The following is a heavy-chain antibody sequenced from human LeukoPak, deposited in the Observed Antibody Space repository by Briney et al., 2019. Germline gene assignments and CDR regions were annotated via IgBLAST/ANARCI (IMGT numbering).Heavy chain of an antibody. CDR3: ARDPQDSGWYTDYFDY. Sequence: GGSLRLSCAASGFTFSSYWMHWVRQAPGKGLVWVSRINSDGSSTSYADSVKGRFTISRDNAKNTLYLQTNSLRAEDTAVYYCARDPQDSGWYTDYFDYWGQGTLVTVSS. J-gene: IGHJ4*02. V-gene: IGHV3-74*01. CDR2: INSDGSST. CDR1: GFTFSSYW. D-gene: IGHD6-19*01.